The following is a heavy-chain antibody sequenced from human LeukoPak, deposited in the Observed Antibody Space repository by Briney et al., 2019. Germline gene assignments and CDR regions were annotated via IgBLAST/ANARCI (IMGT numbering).Heavy chain of an antibody. CDR1: GFTFSSYE. Sequence: PGGSLRLSCAASGFTFSSYEMNWVRQAPGKGLEWVSYISSSGSTIYYADSVKGRFTISRDNAKNSLYLQMNSLRAEDTAVYYCARDTDGSGSYPTHSDAFDIWGQGTMVTVSS. V-gene: IGHV3-48*03. CDR3: ARDTDGSGSYPTHSDAFDI. CDR2: ISSSGSTI. D-gene: IGHD3-10*01. J-gene: IGHJ3*02.